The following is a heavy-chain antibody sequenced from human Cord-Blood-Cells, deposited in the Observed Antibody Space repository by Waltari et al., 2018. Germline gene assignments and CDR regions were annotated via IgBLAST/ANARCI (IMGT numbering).Heavy chain of an antibody. CDR1: GFTVSSNY. Sequence: EVQLVETGGGLIQPGGSLRLSCAASGFTVSSNYMSWVRQAPGKGLEWVSVIYSGGSTYYADSVKGRFTTSRDNSKNTLYLQMNSLRAEDTAVYYCARDGPYDAFDIWGQGTMVTVSS. CDR3: ARDGPYDAFDI. J-gene: IGHJ3*02. CDR2: IYSGGST. V-gene: IGHV3-53*02.